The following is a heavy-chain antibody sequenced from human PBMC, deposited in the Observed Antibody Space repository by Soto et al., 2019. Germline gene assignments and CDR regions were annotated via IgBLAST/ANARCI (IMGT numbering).Heavy chain of an antibody. CDR3: ARQRDISSSVTGAFDM. CDR2: TYPGDSDT. V-gene: IGHV5-51*01. Sequence: PGESLKISCKGSGYSFTTYWIGWVRQMPGKGLEWMGITYPGDSDTRYSPSFQGQVTISVDKSINTAYLQWSSLKASDTAMYYCARQRDISSSVTGAFDMWGQETMVTVSS. D-gene: IGHD5-12*01. J-gene: IGHJ3*02. CDR1: GYSFTTYW.